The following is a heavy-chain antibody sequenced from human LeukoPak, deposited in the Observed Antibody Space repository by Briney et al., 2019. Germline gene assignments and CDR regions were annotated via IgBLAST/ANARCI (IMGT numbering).Heavy chain of an antibody. CDR1: GYTFTSYA. Sequence: ASVKVSCKASGYTFTSYAMHWVRQAPGQRLEWMGWINAGNGNTKYSQKFQGRVTITRDTSASTAYMELSSLRSEDTAVYYCAKNIRGYSYGPLDAFVIGGQGTMVTVSS. CDR3: AKNIRGYSYGPLDAFVI. D-gene: IGHD5-18*01. V-gene: IGHV1-3*01. CDR2: INAGNGNT. J-gene: IGHJ3*02.